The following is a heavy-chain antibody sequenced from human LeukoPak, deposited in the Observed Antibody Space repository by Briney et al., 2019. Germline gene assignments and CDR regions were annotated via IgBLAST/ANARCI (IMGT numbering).Heavy chain of an antibody. J-gene: IGHJ3*02. Sequence: SETLSLTCTVSGGSISSYYWGWIRQPPGKGLEWIGSIYHSGSTYYNPSLKSRGTISVDTSKNQFSLKLSSVTAADTAVYYCAAWGATTSGHAFDIWGQGTMVTVSS. CDR3: AAWGATTSGHAFDI. V-gene: IGHV4-38-2*02. D-gene: IGHD1-26*01. CDR1: GGSISSYY. CDR2: IYHSGST.